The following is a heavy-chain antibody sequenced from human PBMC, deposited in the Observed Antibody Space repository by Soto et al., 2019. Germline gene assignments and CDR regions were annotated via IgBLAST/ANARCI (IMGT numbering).Heavy chain of an antibody. CDR3: AKAMMNWNYVGAFDI. Sequence: EVQLVESGGSLVQPGRSLRLSCAASGFTFDDYAMHWVRQAPGKGLEWVSGISWNSGSIGYADSVKGRFTISRDNAKNSLYLQMNSLRAEDTALYYCAKAMMNWNYVGAFDIWGQGTMVTVSS. CDR2: ISWNSGSI. CDR1: GFTFDDYA. J-gene: IGHJ3*02. D-gene: IGHD1-7*01. V-gene: IGHV3-9*01.